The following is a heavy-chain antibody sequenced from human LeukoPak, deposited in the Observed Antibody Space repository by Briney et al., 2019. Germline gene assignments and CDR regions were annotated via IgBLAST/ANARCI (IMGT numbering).Heavy chain of an antibody. CDR3: ARVDGSYYYDSSGYTDY. CDR1: GFTFSSYW. CDR2: IKQDGSEK. D-gene: IGHD3-22*01. V-gene: IGHV3-7*01. J-gene: IGHJ4*02. Sequence: GGSLRLSCAASGFTFSSYWMSWVRQAPGKGPEWVANIKQDGSEKYYVDSVKGRFTISRDNAKNSLYLQMNSLRAEDTAVYYCARVDGSYYYDSSGYTDYWGQGTLVTVSS.